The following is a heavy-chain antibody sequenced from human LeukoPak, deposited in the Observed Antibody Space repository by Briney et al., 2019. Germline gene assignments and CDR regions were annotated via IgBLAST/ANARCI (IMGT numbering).Heavy chain of an antibody. CDR3: ARGDSYVQIDY. J-gene: IGHJ4*02. CDR1: GGSISSRSYY. Sequence: SETLPLPCTVSGGSISSRSYYWGWIRQPPGKGLEWIGSMYYSGSTNYSPSLKSRVTISVDTSKNQFSLKLSSVTAADTAVYYCARGDSYVQIDYWGQGTLVTVSS. CDR2: MYYSGST. V-gene: IGHV4-39*01. D-gene: IGHD2-21*02.